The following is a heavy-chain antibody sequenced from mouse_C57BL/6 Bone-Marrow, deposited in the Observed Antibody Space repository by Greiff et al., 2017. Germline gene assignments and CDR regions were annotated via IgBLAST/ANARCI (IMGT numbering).Heavy chain of an antibody. V-gene: IGHV1-54*01. D-gene: IGHD2-4*01. CDR2: INPGSGGT. Sequence: VHLVESGAELVRPGTSVKVSCKASGYAFTNYLIEWVKQRPGQGLEWIGVINPGSGGTNYNEKFKGKATLTADKSSSTAYMQLSSLTSEDSAVYFCARRRPYYDYVYFDYWGQGTTLTVSS. CDR1: GYAFTNYL. CDR3: ARRRPYYDYVYFDY. J-gene: IGHJ2*01.